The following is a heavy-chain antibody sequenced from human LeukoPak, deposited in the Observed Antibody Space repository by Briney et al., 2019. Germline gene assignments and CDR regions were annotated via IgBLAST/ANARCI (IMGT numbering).Heavy chain of an antibody. CDR1: GYTFTSYG. D-gene: IGHD3-16*01. J-gene: IGHJ1*01. V-gene: IGHV1-18*01. CDR2: ITAYNGNT. CDR3: ARDGPRGYFQH. Sequence: ASVKVSSKASGYTFTSYGVSWVRQAPGQGLEYVGWITAYNGNTNYAQKLQGRVTMTTDTSTSTAYMELRSLKSDDTAVYYCARDGPRGYFQHWGQGTLVTVSS.